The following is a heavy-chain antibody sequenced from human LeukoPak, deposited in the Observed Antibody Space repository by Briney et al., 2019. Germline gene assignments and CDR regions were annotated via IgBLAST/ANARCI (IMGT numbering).Heavy chain of an antibody. CDR1: GGSISSGDYS. V-gene: IGHV4-30-4*07. Sequence: PSQTLSLTCAVSGGSISSGDYSWSWIRQPPRKGLEWIGYIYYTDTYYNPSLKSRVTISLDTSKNQFSLKLSSVTAADTAVYYCASHSGGYAYWGQGTLVTVSS. J-gene: IGHJ4*02. D-gene: IGHD5-12*01. CDR3: ASHSGGYAY. CDR2: IYYTDT.